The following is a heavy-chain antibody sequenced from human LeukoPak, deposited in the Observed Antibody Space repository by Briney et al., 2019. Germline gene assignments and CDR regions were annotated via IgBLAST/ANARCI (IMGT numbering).Heavy chain of an antibody. D-gene: IGHD4-17*01. CDR1: GFTFSNAW. Sequence: GGSLRLSCAASGFTFSNAWMSWVRQAPGKGLEWVGRIKSKTDGGTTDYAAPVKGRFTISRDDSKNTLYLQMNSLRAEDTAVYYCARDGDYGDYTDWGQGTLVTVSS. CDR2: IKSKTDGGTT. J-gene: IGHJ4*02. V-gene: IGHV3-15*01. CDR3: ARDGDYGDYTD.